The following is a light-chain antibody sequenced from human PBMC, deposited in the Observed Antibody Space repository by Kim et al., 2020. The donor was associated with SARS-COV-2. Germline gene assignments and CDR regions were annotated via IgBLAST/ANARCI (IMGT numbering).Light chain of an antibody. CDR1: SLRSYY. V-gene: IGLV3-19*01. CDR2: GKN. Sequence: ALGQTVRITCQGDSLRSYYATWYQQKPGQAPLLVIYGKNNRPSGIPDRFSGSSSGSTASLTITGAQAEDEADYYCNSQDNSDNHVLFGGGTQLTVL. J-gene: IGLJ2*01. CDR3: NSQDNSDNHVL.